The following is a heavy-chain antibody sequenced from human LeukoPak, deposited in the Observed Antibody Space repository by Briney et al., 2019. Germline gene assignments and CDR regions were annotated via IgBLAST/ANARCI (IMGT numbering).Heavy chain of an antibody. CDR3: ARDLTYYDFWSGYYTGAYYYYMDV. CDR2: IKQDGSEK. CDR1: GFTFSSYW. V-gene: IGHV3-7*01. Sequence: GGSLRLSCAASGFTFSSYWMSWVRQAPGRGLEWVANIKQDGSEKYYVDSVEGRFTISRDNAKNSLYLQMNSLRAEDTAVYYCARDLTYYDFWSGYYTGAYYYYMDVWGKGTTVTVSS. D-gene: IGHD3-3*01. J-gene: IGHJ6*03.